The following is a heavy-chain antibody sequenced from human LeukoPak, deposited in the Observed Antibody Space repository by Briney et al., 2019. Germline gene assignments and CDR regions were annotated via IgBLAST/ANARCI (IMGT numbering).Heavy chain of an antibody. V-gene: IGHV3-23*01. D-gene: IGHD5-12*01. CDR2: TSSSGGST. J-gene: IGHJ4*02. Sequence: QSGGSLRLSCAASGFTFSNAWMSWVRQAPGKGLEWVSGTSSSGGSTYYAHSVKGRFTISRDNSKNTLYLQMNSLRVDDTAVYYCARSGYGDFDYWGQGARVTVSS. CDR3: ARSGYGDFDY. CDR1: GFTFSNAW.